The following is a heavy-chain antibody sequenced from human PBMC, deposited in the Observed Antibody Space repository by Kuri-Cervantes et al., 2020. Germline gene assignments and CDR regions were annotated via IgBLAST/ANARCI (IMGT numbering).Heavy chain of an antibody. Sequence: GESLKISCQTSGYSFTNYWIGWVRQLPGKDLEWMGIIYPGDSDTRYSPSFQGQVTMSVDKSISTAYLQWSSLKASDTAMYYCARHFGSYYYYYYMDVWGKGTTVTVSS. CDR2: IYPGDSDT. CDR1: GYSFTNYW. V-gene: IGHV5-51*01. J-gene: IGHJ6*03. CDR3: ARHFGSYYYYYYMDV. D-gene: IGHD3-3*01.